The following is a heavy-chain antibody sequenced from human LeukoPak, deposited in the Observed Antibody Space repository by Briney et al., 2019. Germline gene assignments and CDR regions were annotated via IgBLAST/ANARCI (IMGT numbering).Heavy chain of an antibody. Sequence: GGSLRLSCAASGFTFSSYRMHWARQAPGKGPVWVSRVDVHGQGTAYADSVKGRFTISRDNAKNTLSLQMNSLSAEDTAVYYCARSNYDSTTFYYHLDLWGQGTLVTVSS. CDR2: VDVHGQGT. CDR1: GFTFSSYR. V-gene: IGHV3-74*01. CDR3: ARSNYDSTTFYYHLDL. J-gene: IGHJ5*02. D-gene: IGHD2/OR15-2a*01.